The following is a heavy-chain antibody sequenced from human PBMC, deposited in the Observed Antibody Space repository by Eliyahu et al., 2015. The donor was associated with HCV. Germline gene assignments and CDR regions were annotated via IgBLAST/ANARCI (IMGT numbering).Heavy chain of an antibody. CDR3: AHRPYGDLCFDF. J-gene: IGHJ4*02. D-gene: IGHD4-17*01. CDR2: IYWDDDK. Sequence: QITLKESGPTLVKPTQTLTLTCTFSGFSLSTRGVGVGWIRQPPGKALEWLAVIYWDDDKRYSPSLKSRLTITKDTSKNQVVLTMTNTDPVDTATYYCAHRPYGDLCFDFWGQGAQVTVSS. CDR1: GFSLSTRGVG. V-gene: IGHV2-5*02.